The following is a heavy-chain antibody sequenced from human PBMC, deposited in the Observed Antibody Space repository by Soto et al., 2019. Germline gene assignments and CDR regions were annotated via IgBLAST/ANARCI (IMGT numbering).Heavy chain of an antibody. CDR1: GFAFGTYA. CDR2: ISSRGGST. J-gene: IGHJ6*02. V-gene: IGHV3-23*01. D-gene: IGHD2-8*01. Sequence: VQLLESGGGMVQPRGSLRLSCGASGFAFGTYAMNWVRQAPGKGLEWVSGISSRGGSTFYADSVQGRFIISRDNSKNTLYLQMDNLRVEDTAIYYCAKGGAEMLGYYYYFVMDVWGQGTTVSVSS. CDR3: AKGGAEMLGYYYYFVMDV.